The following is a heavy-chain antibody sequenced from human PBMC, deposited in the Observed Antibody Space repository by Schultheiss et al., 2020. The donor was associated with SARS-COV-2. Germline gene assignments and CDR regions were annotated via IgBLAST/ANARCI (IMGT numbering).Heavy chain of an antibody. CDR2: ISGSGGST. D-gene: IGHD4-17*01. V-gene: IGHV3-23*01. CDR1: GFTFNTYA. J-gene: IGHJ4*02. Sequence: GGSLRLSCAASGFTFNTYAMNWVRQAPGKGPEWVAGISGSGGSTYYADSVKGRFTISRDNSKNTLYLQMNSLRAEDTAVYYCAKDGGDDYGDYEFDYWGQGTLVTVSS. CDR3: AKDGGDDYGDYEFDY.